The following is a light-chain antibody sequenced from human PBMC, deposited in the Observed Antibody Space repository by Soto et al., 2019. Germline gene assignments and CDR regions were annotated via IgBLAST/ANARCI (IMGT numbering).Light chain of an antibody. CDR2: KAS. Sequence: DIQMTQSPSTLSGSVGDRVTITCRASQTISSWLAWYQQKPGKAPKLLIYKASTLKSGVPSRFSGSGSGTEFTLTISRLQTDDFATYYCQHYNSYSVAFGQGTKVEL. V-gene: IGKV1-5*03. CDR3: QHYNSYSVA. CDR1: QTISSW. J-gene: IGKJ1*01.